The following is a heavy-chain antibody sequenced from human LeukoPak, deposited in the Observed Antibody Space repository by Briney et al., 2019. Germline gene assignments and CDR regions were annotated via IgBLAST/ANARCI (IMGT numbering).Heavy chain of an antibody. D-gene: IGHD3-10*01. V-gene: IGHV3-7*03. CDR1: GFTFSNYW. Sequence: GGSLRLSCTVSGFTFSNYWMSWVRQAPGKGLEWVANIQEDGSECKYVDSVNGRFTVSIDNAETSLYLQMNRLRGEDASVYYCAREDYFGSETYALFVYCGQGALVSVSS. CDR2: IQEDGSEC. CDR3: AREDYFGSETYALFVY. J-gene: IGHJ4*02.